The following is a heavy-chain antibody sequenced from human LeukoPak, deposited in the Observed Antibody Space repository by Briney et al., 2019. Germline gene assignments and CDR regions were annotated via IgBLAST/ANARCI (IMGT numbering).Heavy chain of an antibody. CDR2: IDPSDSYT. V-gene: IGHV5-10-1*01. D-gene: IGHD3-3*01. CDR3: ARLESNNYFDP. Sequence: GESLRISWKGSGYSFTSYWISWVRQMPGKGLEWMGRIDPSDSYTNYSPSFQGHVTISADKSINTAYLQWSSLKASDNAMYNCARLESNNYFDPWGQGTLVTVSS. J-gene: IGHJ5*02. CDR1: GYSFTSYW.